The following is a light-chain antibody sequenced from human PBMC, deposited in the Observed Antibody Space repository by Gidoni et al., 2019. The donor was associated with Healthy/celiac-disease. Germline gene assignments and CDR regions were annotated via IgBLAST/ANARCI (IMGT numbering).Light chain of an antibody. CDR3: QQYGSSPPIT. Sequence: EIVLTQSPGTLSVSPGERATLSCRASQSVSSSYLAWYQQKPGQAPRLLIYGASSRATGIPDRCSGSGSGTDFTLTISRLEPEDFAVYYCQQYGSSPPITFGQGTRLEIK. CDR2: GAS. CDR1: QSVSSSY. V-gene: IGKV3-20*01. J-gene: IGKJ5*01.